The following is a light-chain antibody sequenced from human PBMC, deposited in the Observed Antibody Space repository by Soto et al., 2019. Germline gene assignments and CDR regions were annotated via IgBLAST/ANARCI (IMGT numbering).Light chain of an antibody. Sequence: DIQMTQSPSSLSASVGDTITITFLASQSVRSYLNWYQQKPGKAPDLLIYTTTSLQSEVPSRFSGSGSETHFTLTITSLQPEDFATYFCQQTYSAPPWTFGPGTKVDIK. J-gene: IGKJ1*01. CDR2: TTT. CDR1: QSVRSY. V-gene: IGKV1-39*01. CDR3: QQTYSAPPWT.